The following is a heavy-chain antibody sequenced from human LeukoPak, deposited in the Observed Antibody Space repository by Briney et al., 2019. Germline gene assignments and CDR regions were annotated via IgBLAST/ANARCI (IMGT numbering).Heavy chain of an antibody. J-gene: IGHJ4*02. Sequence: PGGSLRLSCAASGFTFSTYSMNWVRQAPGQGLEWVSYISSSSSTIYYADSVKGRFTISRDNAKNPLYLQMNSLRAEDTAVYYCARGRLYGPDYWGQGTLVTVSS. V-gene: IGHV3-48*01. CDR1: GFTFSTYS. CDR2: ISSSSSTI. CDR3: ARGRLYGPDY. D-gene: IGHD4-17*01.